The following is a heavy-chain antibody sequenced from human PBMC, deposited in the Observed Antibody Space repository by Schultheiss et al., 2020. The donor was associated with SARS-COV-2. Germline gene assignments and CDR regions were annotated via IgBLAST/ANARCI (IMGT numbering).Heavy chain of an antibody. D-gene: IGHD1-1*01. J-gene: IGHJ5*02. V-gene: IGHV3-48*01. CDR3: ATNWPTYSFSAVTPQSWFDP. CDR1: GFTFSSYG. Sequence: GGSLRLSCAASGFTFSSYGMHWVRQAPGKGLEWVSYISSSSSTIYYADSVKGRFTISRDNSKNTLYLQMNSLRSEDTAVYYCATNWPTYSFSAVTPQSWFDPWGQGTLVTVSS. CDR2: ISSSSSTI.